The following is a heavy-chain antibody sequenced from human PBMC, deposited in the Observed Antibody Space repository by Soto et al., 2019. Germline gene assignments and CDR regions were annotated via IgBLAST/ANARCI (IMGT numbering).Heavy chain of an antibody. CDR2: INHSGST. V-gene: IGHV4-34*01. Sequence: SETLSLTCAVYGGSFSGYYWSWIRQPPGKGLEWIGEINHSGSTNYNPSLKSRVTISVDTSKNQFSLKLSSVTAADTAVYYCARFPRLAAAGAYYYYYYGMDVWGQGTTVTVS. CDR3: ARFPRLAAAGAYYYYYYGMDV. CDR1: GGSFSGYY. D-gene: IGHD6-13*01. J-gene: IGHJ6*02.